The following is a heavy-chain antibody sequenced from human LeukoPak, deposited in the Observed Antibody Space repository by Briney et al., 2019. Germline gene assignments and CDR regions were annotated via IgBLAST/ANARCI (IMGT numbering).Heavy chain of an antibody. CDR2: IKQDGSEK. J-gene: IGHJ3*02. Sequence: GGSLRLSCADSGFTFSSYSMNWVRQAPGKELEWVANIKQDGSEKDYVDSVKGRFTISRDNAQSSLYLQMNRLRAEDTAVYYCARDNRDVTDAFDIRGQGTLVTVSS. V-gene: IGHV3-7*04. D-gene: IGHD3-10*01. CDR1: GFTFSSYS. CDR3: ARDNRDVTDAFDI.